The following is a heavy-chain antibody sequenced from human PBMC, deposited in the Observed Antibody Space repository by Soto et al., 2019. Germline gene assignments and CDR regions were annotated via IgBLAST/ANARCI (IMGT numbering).Heavy chain of an antibody. V-gene: IGHV3-15*01. J-gene: IGHJ4*02. CDR2: IKSKTDGGTT. CDR1: GFTFSNAW. D-gene: IGHD6-13*01. Sequence: GGSLRLSCAASGFTFSNAWMSWVRQAPGKGLEWVGRIKSKTDGGTTDYAAPVKGRFTISRDDSKNTLYLQMNSLKTEDTAVYYCTTDMAAAGIWGYRYFDYWGQGTLVTVSS. CDR3: TTDMAAAGIWGYRYFDY.